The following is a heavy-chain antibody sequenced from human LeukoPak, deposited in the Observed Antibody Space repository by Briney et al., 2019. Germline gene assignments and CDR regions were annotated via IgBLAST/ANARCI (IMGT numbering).Heavy chain of an antibody. J-gene: IGHJ4*02. V-gene: IGHV3-21*04. CDR2: ISSSSTYI. Sequence: GGSLRLSCAASGFTFSAYNMNWVRRTPGEGLEWVSSISSSSTYIYYADSVKGRFTISRDNAKNSLYLQMNSLRAEDTAVYYCAKVHSSGWSYYFDYWGQGTLVTVSS. CDR3: AKVHSSGWSYYFDY. D-gene: IGHD6-19*01. CDR1: GFTFSAYN.